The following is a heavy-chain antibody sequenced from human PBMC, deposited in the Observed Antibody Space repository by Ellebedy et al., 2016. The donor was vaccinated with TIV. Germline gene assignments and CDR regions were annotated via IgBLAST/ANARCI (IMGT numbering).Heavy chain of an antibody. Sequence: PSETLSLTCAVYGGSFSGYYWSWIRQAPGKGLEWVSGINNGGRTTSYADSVKGRFTISRDNSRSTLYLQMNSLRAEDSAVYYCAKDMVFGDGKWEIDVWGQGTTVTVSS. CDR1: GGSFSGYY. J-gene: IGHJ6*02. D-gene: IGHD1-26*01. CDR2: INNGGRTT. CDR3: AKDMVFGDGKWEIDV. V-gene: IGHV3-23*01.